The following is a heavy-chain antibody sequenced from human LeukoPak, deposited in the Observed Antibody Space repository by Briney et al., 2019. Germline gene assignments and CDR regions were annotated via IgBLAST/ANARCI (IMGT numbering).Heavy chain of an antibody. J-gene: IGHJ4*02. CDR2: ISSSGSTI. CDR1: GFTFSDYY. Sequence: GGSLRLSCAASGFTFSDYYMSWIRQAPGKGLEWVSYISSSGSTIYYADSVKGRFTISRDNAKNSLYLQMNSLRAEDTAVYYCARGAYYYDSSGSIGYLDCWGQGTLVTVSS. V-gene: IGHV3-11*01. D-gene: IGHD3-22*01. CDR3: ARGAYYYDSSGSIGYLDC.